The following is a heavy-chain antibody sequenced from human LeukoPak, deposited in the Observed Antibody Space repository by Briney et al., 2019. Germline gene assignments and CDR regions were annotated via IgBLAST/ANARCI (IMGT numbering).Heavy chain of an antibody. CDR1: GGSISSYY. CDR2: IYYSGST. V-gene: IGHV4-59*01. CDR3: ARGAAGYSYG. J-gene: IGHJ4*02. D-gene: IGHD5-18*01. Sequence: SETLSLTCTVSGGSISSYYWSWIRQPPGKGLEWIGYIYYSGSTNYNPSLKSRVTISIDTSKNQFSLRLSPVTAADTAVYYCARGAAGYSYGWGQGTLVTVSS.